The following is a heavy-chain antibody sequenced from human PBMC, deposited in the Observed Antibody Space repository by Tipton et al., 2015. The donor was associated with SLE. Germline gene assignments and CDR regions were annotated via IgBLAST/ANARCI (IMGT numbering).Heavy chain of an antibody. D-gene: IGHD2-2*01. J-gene: IGHJ6*03. Sequence: TLSLTCAVYGGSFSGYYWSWIRQPPGKGLEWIGRIYTSGSTNYNPSLKSRVTISVDTSKNQFSLKLSSVTAADTAVYYCAREGVGYQLFPDYYYYYVDVWGKGTTVTVSS. CDR1: GGSFSGYY. CDR2: IYTSGST. CDR3: AREGVGYQLFPDYYYYYVDV. V-gene: IGHV4-4*08.